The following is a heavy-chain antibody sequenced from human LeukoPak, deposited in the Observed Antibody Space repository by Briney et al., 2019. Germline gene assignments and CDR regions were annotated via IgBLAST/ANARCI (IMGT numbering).Heavy chain of an antibody. CDR3: ARGGKPSNYYDSSGYHYGRSYAYYFDY. D-gene: IGHD3-22*01. Sequence: KPSETLSLTCAVYGGSFSGYYWSWIRQPPGKGLEWIGEINHSGSTNYNPSLKSRVTISVDTSKNQFSLKLSSVTAADTAVYYCARGGKPSNYYDSSGYHYGRSYAYYFDYWGQGTLVTVSS. CDR2: INHSGST. CDR1: GGSFSGYY. J-gene: IGHJ4*02. V-gene: IGHV4-34*01.